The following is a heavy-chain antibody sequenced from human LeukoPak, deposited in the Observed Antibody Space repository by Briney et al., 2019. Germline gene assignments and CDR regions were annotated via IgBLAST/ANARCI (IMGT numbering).Heavy chain of an antibody. Sequence: GGSLRLSCAASGFTFSSYGMNWVRQAPGKGLEWVSYISSSSSTIYYADSVKGRFTISRDNAKNSLYLQMNSLRADDTAVYYCARAYTGYSSGWTFDYWGQGTLVTVSS. D-gene: IGHD6-19*01. CDR1: GFTFSSYG. CDR2: ISSSSSTI. J-gene: IGHJ4*02. V-gene: IGHV3-48*01. CDR3: ARAYTGYSSGWTFDY.